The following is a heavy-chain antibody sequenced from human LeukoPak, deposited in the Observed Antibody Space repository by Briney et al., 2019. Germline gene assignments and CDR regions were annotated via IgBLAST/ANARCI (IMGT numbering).Heavy chain of an antibody. V-gene: IGHV4-59*01. CDR2: ISYSGGT. CDR1: GGSISNYS. CDR3: ARVGRGDYIWGSYSFDY. Sequence: PSETLSLTCTVPGGSISNYSWSWIRQTPGKGLEWIGYISYSGGTNYNPSLNSRVTISLDTSKNQFSLKLSSVTAADTAVYYCARVGRGDYIWGSYSFDYWGQGTLVTVSS. J-gene: IGHJ4*02. D-gene: IGHD3-16*01.